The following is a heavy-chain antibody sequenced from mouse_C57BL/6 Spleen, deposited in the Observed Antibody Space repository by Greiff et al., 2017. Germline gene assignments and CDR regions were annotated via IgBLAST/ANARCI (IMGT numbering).Heavy chain of an antibody. CDR3: ARERTAQATDYYAMDY. CDR1: GFNIKDYY. V-gene: IGHV14-2*01. J-gene: IGHJ4*01. Sequence: VHVKQSGAELVKPGASVKLSCTASGFNIKDYYMHWVKQRTEQGLEWIGRIDPEDGETKYAPKFQGKATITADTSSNTAYLQLSSLTSEDTAVYYCARERTAQATDYYAMDYWGQGTSVTVSS. D-gene: IGHD3-2*02. CDR2: IDPEDGET.